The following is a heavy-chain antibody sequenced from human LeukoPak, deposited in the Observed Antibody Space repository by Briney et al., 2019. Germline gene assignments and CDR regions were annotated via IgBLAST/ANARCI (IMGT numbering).Heavy chain of an antibody. D-gene: IGHD7-27*01. V-gene: IGHV3-30*02. Sequence: GGSLRLSCAASGFPFSSYAMHWVRQAPGKGLEWVAFIRHDGSKQYYRNSVKGRFTISRDNSKNTLYLQMNSLRAEDTAVYYCTKVRLLGALDDAFDVWGQGTMVTVSS. J-gene: IGHJ3*01. CDR2: IRHDGSKQ. CDR1: GFPFSSYA. CDR3: TKVRLLGALDDAFDV.